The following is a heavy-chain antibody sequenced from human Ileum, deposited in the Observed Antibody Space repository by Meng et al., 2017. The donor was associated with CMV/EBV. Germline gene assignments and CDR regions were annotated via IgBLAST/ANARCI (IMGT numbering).Heavy chain of an antibody. CDR1: RGSISSSDYY. D-gene: IGHD3-10*01. CDR2: IHSGGGT. J-gene: IGHJ4*02. Sequence: QGLLQDSGPGLVKPAETPSLTCTGSRGSISSSDYYWGWVRQPPGKGLEWIASIHSGGGTYYNPSLKSRVTISVDTSENQFSLRLTSVTAADTAVYYCARDYGSGSYRHYFDYWGQGTLVTVSS. CDR3: ARDYGSGSYRHYFDY. V-gene: IGHV4-39*07.